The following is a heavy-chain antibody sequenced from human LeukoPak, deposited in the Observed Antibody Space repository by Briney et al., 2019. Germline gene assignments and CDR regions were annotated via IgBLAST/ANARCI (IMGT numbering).Heavy chain of an antibody. Sequence: SETLSLTCTVSGGSISSYYWSWIRQPPGTGLEWIGYIYYSGSTNYNPSLKSRVTISVDTSKNQFSLKLSSVTAADTAVYYCARGSPEPPYYDFWSGYYQREYYFDYWGQGTLVTVSS. D-gene: IGHD3-3*01. J-gene: IGHJ4*02. V-gene: IGHV4-59*12. CDR3: ARGSPEPPYYDFWSGYYQREYYFDY. CDR2: IYYSGST. CDR1: GGSISSYY.